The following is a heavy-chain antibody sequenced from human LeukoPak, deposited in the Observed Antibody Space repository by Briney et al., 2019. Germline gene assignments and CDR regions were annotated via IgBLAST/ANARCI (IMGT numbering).Heavy chain of an antibody. CDR3: ATGFRAAAGKYYFDF. J-gene: IGHJ4*02. D-gene: IGHD6-13*01. Sequence: TGGSLRLSCAASGFTFSSYWMSWVRQAPGKGLEWVANIKQDGSEKYYVDSVKGRFTISRDNAKNSLYLQMNSLRADDTAVYYCATGFRAAAGKYYFDFWGQGTLVTVSS. CDR1: GFTFSSYW. CDR2: IKQDGSEK. V-gene: IGHV3-7*03.